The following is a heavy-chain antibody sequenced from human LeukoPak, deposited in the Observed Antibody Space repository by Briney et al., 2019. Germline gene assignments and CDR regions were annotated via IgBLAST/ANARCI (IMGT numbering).Heavy chain of an antibody. D-gene: IGHD6-13*01. J-gene: IGHJ4*02. CDR3: ARSAAYSSSWTTPPFDY. V-gene: IGHV4-59*01. CDR2: IYYSGST. CDR1: GGSISSYY. Sequence: SETLSLTCTVSGGSISSYYWSWIRQPPGKGLEWIGYIYYSGSTNYNPSLKSRVTMSVDTSKNQFSLKLSSVTAADTAVYYCARSAAYSSSWTTPPFDYWGQGTLVTASS.